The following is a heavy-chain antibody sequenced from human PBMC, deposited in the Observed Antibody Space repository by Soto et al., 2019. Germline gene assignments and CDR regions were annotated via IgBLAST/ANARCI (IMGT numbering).Heavy chain of an antibody. CDR2: IKQDGSEK. V-gene: IGHV3-7*01. CDR3: ASRATETKWAAFAI. D-gene: IGHD4-17*01. CDR1: GFTLSSYW. Sequence: EVQLVESGGGLVQPGGSLRLSCAASGFTLSSYWMSWVHQAPGKGLEWVANIKQDGSEKYYVDSVKGRFTISRDNAKNSLYLQMNSLRAEDTAVYYCASRATETKWAAFAIWGQGTMVTVSS. J-gene: IGHJ3*02.